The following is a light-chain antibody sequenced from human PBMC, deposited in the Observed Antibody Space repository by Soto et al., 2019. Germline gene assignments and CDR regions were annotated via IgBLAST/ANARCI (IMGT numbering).Light chain of an antibody. V-gene: IGKV3-20*01. CDR1: QSVSKY. CDR2: GAS. Sequence: EIVLTQSPGTLALSSGEGATLSCRASQSVSKYLAWYQQKPGQAPRLLIYGASSRATGIPDSFSGSGSGTDFTLTISRLEPEDFAVYYCQQYGGSPQTFGQGTKVDIK. CDR3: QQYGGSPQT. J-gene: IGKJ1*01.